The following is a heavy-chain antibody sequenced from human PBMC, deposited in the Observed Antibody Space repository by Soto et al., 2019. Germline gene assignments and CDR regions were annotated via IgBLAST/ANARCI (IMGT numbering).Heavy chain of an antibody. CDR1: GASITFGGYS. V-gene: IGHV4-30-2*01. J-gene: IGHJ4*02. CDR3: ARGGGSDSFDY. CDR2: INHLETT. Sequence: PSETLSLTCTVSGASITFGGYSWSWIRQTPGKGLEWIGYINHLETTFYNPSFESRLTLSIDRAKNQSSLKLHPMSAADRAVYFCARGGGSDSFDYWGQGILVTVSS. D-gene: IGHD1-26*01.